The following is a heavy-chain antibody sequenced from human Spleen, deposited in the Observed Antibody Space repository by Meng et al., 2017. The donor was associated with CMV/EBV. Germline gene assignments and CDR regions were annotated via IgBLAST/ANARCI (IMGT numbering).Heavy chain of an antibody. CDR1: FISSDHY. CDR3: VKRREYTSGAGYFDL. D-gene: IGHD5-18*01. V-gene: IGHV3-72*01. Sequence: FISSDHYIAWVRQAPGKGLEWVARSRDRAHGYSTEYAASVKGRFTISRDASKNSLYLQMYSLQTGDTAMYYCVKRREYTSGAGYFDLWGRGTLVTVSS. CDR2: SRDRAHGYST. J-gene: IGHJ2*01.